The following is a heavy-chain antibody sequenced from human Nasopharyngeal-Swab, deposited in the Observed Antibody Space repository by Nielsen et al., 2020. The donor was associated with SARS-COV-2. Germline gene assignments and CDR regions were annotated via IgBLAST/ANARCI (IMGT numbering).Heavy chain of an antibody. CDR2: IINSGGST. Sequence: GESLKISCEASGFTFSTYAMSWVRQAPGRRLEWVSGIINSGGSTEYADSVKGRFTISRDNSKNTLYLQMNSLRAEDTAVYYCAKGSYGDPVPYYYYYYMDVWGKGTTVTVSS. D-gene: IGHD4-17*01. V-gene: IGHV3-23*01. CDR3: AKGSYGDPVPYYYYYYMDV. CDR1: GFTFSTYA. J-gene: IGHJ6*03.